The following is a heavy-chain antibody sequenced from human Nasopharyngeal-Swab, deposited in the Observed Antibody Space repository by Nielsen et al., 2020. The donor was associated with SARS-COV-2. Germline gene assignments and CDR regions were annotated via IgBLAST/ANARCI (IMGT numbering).Heavy chain of an antibody. CDR2: IYYSGST. D-gene: IGHD3-3*01. CDR3: ARVGGLWSAGFYYYYMDV. V-gene: IGHV4-59*01. Sequence: RQAPAKGLEWFGYIYYSGSTNYNPSLKSRVTISVDTSKTQFSLKLSSVTAADTAVYYCARVGGLWSAGFYYYYMDVWGKGTTVTVSS. J-gene: IGHJ6*03.